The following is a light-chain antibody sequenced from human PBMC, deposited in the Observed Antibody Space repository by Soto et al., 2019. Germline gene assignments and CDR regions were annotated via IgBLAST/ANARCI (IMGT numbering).Light chain of an antibody. J-gene: IGKJ1*01. CDR2: DAS. CDR3: QQRSGLPLS. CDR1: QSVSSY. Sequence: EIVLTQSPATLSLSPGERATLSCRASQSVSSYLVWYQQKPGQAPRLLIYDASNRATGIPARFSGSGSGTDFTLTISSLEPEDFAVYYCQQRSGLPLSFGQGTKVEIK. V-gene: IGKV3-11*01.